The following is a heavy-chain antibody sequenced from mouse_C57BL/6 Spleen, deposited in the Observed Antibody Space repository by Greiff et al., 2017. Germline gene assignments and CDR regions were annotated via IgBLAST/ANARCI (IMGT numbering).Heavy chain of an antibody. V-gene: IGHV1-55*01. Sequence: QVQLQQPGAELVKPGASVKMSCKASGYTFTSYWITWVKQRPGQGLEWIGDIYPGSGSTNYNEKFKSKATLTVDTSSSTAYMQLSSLTSEDSAVYYCAIYYGNPYYFDDWGQGTTLTVSS. CDR3: AIYYGNPYYFDD. J-gene: IGHJ2*01. CDR2: IYPGSGST. CDR1: GYTFTSYW. D-gene: IGHD2-1*01.